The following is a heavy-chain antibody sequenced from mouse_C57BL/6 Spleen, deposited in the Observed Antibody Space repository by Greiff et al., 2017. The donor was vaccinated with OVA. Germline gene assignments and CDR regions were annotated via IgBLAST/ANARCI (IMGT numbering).Heavy chain of an antibody. CDR3: ARTTVVAPGAY. CDR2: ISSGSSTI. V-gene: IGHV5-17*01. D-gene: IGHD1-1*01. CDR1: GLTFSDYG. Sequence: EVHLVESGGGLVKPGGSLKLSCAASGLTFSDYGMHWVRQAPEKGLEWVAYISSGSSTIYYADTVKGRFTISRDNAKNTLFLQMTSLRSEDTAMYYCARTTVVAPGAYWGQGTLVTVSA. J-gene: IGHJ3*01.